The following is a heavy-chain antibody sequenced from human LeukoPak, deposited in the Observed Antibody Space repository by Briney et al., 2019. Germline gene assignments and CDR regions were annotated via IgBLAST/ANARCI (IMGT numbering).Heavy chain of an antibody. CDR3: ARGSDYSVDY. CDR2: IYHSGSI. D-gene: IGHD4-11*01. J-gene: IGHJ4*02. V-gene: IGHV4-38-2*02. CDR1: GYSISSGYY. Sequence: SETLSLTCTVSGYSISSGYYWGWSRQPPGQELEWIGRIYHSGSIYYNLSLKSRLTISAQTSKNQFSLKLKSVTAADTAVYYCARGSDYSVDYWGQGTQVTVSS.